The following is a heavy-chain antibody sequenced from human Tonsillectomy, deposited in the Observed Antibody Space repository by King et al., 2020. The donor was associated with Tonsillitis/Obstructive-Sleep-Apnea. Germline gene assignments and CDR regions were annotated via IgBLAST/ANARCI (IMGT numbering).Heavy chain of an antibody. V-gene: IGHV3-64D*06. CDR3: VKDSSGTWVRFEY. J-gene: IGHJ4*02. D-gene: IGHD3-10*01. Sequence: EVQLVESGGGLVQPGGSLRLSCSASGFTFSSYAMHWVRQAPGEGLEYVSAISSNGGPTYYADSVKGRFTISRDNSKNTLYLQMSSLRAEDTAVYYCVKDSSGTWVRFEYWGQGTLVTVSS. CDR1: GFTFSSYA. CDR2: ISSNGGPT.